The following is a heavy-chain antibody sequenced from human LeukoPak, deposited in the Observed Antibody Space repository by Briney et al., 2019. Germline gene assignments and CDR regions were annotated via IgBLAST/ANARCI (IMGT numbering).Heavy chain of an antibody. CDR2: VSGSGNSA. V-gene: IGHV3-23*01. Sequence: PGGSLRLSCATSGFTFSNYAMGWFGQPPGKGLNGFPPVSGSGNSAVYTDSVRGRFTISRDNSKNTILLQMNSLRAEDTAVYHCAKDQRSGEYDYGWGPFDMWGQGTMVTVSS. J-gene: IGHJ3*02. CDR3: AKDQRSGEYDYGWGPFDM. CDR1: GFTFSNYA. D-gene: IGHD3-16*01.